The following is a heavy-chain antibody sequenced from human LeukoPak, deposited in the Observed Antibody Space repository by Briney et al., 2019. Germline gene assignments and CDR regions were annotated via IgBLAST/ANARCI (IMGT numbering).Heavy chain of an antibody. J-gene: IGHJ4*02. D-gene: IGHD3-16*02. CDR3: AKDRTGGSYRFDY. Sequence: PGGSLRLSCAASGFTFSSYGMSWVRQAPGKGLEWVSAISGSGGSTYYADSVKGRFTISRDNSKNTLYLQMNSLRAEDTAVYYCAKDRTGGSYRFDYWGQGTLVTVSS. CDR1: GFTFSSYG. CDR2: ISGSGGST. V-gene: IGHV3-23*01.